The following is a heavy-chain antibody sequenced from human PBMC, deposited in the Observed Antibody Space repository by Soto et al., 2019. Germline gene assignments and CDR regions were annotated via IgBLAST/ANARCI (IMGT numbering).Heavy chain of an antibody. CDR1: GYTFTGYY. V-gene: IGHV1-2*02. CDR3: AKAGEPYYYGSGSYVSLDY. D-gene: IGHD3-10*01. CDR2: ITTHSGDT. Sequence: ASVKVSCKASGYTFTGYYMHWVRQAPVQGLEWMGWITTHSGDTNFAQKFQGRVTMTTDTSTSTAYMELRSLRSDDTAVYYCAKAGEPYYYGSGSYVSLDYWGQGTLVTVSS. J-gene: IGHJ4*02.